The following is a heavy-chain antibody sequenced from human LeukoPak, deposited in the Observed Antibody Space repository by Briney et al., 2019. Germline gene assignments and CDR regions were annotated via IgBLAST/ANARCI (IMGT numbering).Heavy chain of an antibody. CDR2: ISGSGGST. J-gene: IGHJ6*02. CDR1: GFTFSSYA. V-gene: IGHV3-23*01. Sequence: GGSLRLSCAASGFTFSSYAMSWVRQAPGKGLEWVSAISGSGGSTYYADSVKGRFTISRDNSKNTLYLQMNSLRAEDTAVYYCAKRITWRANYDILTGYPPSSYYYYGMDVWGQGTTVTVSS. D-gene: IGHD3-9*01. CDR3: AKRITWRANYDILTGYPPSSYYYYGMDV.